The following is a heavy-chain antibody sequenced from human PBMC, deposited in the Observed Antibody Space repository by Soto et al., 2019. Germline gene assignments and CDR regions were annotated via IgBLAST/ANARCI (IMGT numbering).Heavy chain of an antibody. Sequence: ASVKVSCKASGYTFTSYAMHWVRQAPGQRLEWMGWINAGNGNTKYSQKFQGRVTITRDTSASTAYMELSSLRSEATAVYYCARVRSPYPGTWFPPWGRGTLVPVSS. CDR3: ARVRSPYPGTWFPP. CDR1: GYTFTSYA. D-gene: IGHD1-1*01. CDR2: INAGNGNT. J-gene: IGHJ5*02. V-gene: IGHV1-3*01.